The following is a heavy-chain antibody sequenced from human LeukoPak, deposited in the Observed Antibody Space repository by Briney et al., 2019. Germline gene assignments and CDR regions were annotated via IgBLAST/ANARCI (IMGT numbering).Heavy chain of an antibody. V-gene: IGHV3-21*01. CDR1: GFTFSSYE. Sequence: GGSLRLSCAASGFTFSSYEMNWVRQAPGKGLEWVSSISSSGSYIYYADSVKGRFTISRDNAKNSLYLQMNSLRAEDTAVYYCARDRRTVTINWFDPWGQGTLVTVSS. D-gene: IGHD4-11*01. J-gene: IGHJ5*02. CDR3: ARDRRTVTINWFDP. CDR2: ISSSGSYI.